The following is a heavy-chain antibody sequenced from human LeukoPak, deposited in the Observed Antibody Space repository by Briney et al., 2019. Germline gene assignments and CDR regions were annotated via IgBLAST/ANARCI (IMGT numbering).Heavy chain of an antibody. D-gene: IGHD3-22*01. CDR3: ARARYDSTGHRDY. J-gene: IGHJ4*02. CDR2: INWNGGNT. Sequence: PGGSLRLSCAASGFTFDDYGMSWVRQAPGKGLEWVSGINWNGGNTGYADSVKGRFTIFRDNTKNSLYLQMNSLRAEDTALYYCARARYDSTGHRDYWGQGTLVTVSS. CDR1: GFTFDDYG. V-gene: IGHV3-20*04.